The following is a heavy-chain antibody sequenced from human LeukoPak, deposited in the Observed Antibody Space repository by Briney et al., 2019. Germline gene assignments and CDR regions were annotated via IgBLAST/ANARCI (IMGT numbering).Heavy chain of an antibody. CDR2: IYYSGST. D-gene: IGHD3-3*01. V-gene: IGHV4-31*03. CDR1: GGSISSVGYD. Sequence: PSHTLSLTCTVSGGSISSVGYDWSWIRQHPGKGLEWIGYIYYSGSTYYNPSLKSRVTISVDTSKNQFSLKLSSVTAADTAVYYCASSLVLRFLEWSRPFDPWGQGTLVTVSS. CDR3: ASSLVLRFLEWSRPFDP. J-gene: IGHJ5*02.